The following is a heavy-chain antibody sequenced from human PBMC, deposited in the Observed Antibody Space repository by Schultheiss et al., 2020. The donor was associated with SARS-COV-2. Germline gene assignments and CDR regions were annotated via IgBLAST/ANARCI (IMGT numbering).Heavy chain of an antibody. CDR3: ARERGYGDYYYYYYGMDV. CDR2: IKSKTDGGTT. Sequence: GGSLRLSCAASGFTFSNAWMNWVRQAPGKGLEWVGRIKSKTDGGTTDYAAPVKGRFTISRDNAKNSLYLQMNSLRAEDTAVYYCARERGYGDYYYYYYGMDVWGQGTTVTVSS. J-gene: IGHJ6*02. V-gene: IGHV3-15*07. CDR1: GFTFSNAW. D-gene: IGHD4-17*01.